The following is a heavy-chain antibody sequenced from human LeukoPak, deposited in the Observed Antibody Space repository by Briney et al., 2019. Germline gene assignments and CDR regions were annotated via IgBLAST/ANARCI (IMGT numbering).Heavy chain of an antibody. CDR3: AKDDLPYDYYYYMDV. CDR1: GFTFSSYG. V-gene: IGHV3-30*02. CDR2: IRYDGSNK. D-gene: IGHD2-2*01. Sequence: SGGSLRLSCAASGFTFSSYGMHWVRQAPGKGLEWVAFIRYDGSNKYYADSVKGRFTISRDNSKNTLYLQMNSLRAEDTAVYYCAKDDLPYDYYYYMDVWGKGTTVTVSS. J-gene: IGHJ6*03.